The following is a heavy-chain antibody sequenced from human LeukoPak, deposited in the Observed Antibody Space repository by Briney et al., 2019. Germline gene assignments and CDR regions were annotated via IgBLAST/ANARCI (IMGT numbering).Heavy chain of an antibody. V-gene: IGHV4-59*08. CDR3: ARHVTISGPYDASDS. CDR2: IYYSGGT. CDR1: GDSISSCY. D-gene: IGHD5-24*01. Sequence: SETLSLTCTVSGDSISSCYWSWIRQPPGKGLEWIGYIYYSGGTDYNPSLKSRVTISVDTSKNQFSLKLRSVTAADTAVYYCARHVTISGPYDASDSWGQGTMVTVSP. J-gene: IGHJ3*02.